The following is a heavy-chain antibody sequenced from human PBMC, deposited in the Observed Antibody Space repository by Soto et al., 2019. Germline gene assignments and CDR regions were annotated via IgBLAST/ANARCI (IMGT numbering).Heavy chain of an antibody. CDR3: AKPRPAFSTFDQNDC. V-gene: IGHV3-23*01. CDR1: GFTFSSYA. J-gene: IGHJ4*02. Sequence: GGSLRLSCAASGFTFSSYAMSWVRQAPGKGLEWVSGVSDSGGTSTYYADSVKGRFAISRDNSKNTLYLQMNSLRAEDTAVYYCAKPRPAFSTFDQNDCWGQGTLVTVSS. D-gene: IGHD2-2*01. CDR2: VSDSGGTST.